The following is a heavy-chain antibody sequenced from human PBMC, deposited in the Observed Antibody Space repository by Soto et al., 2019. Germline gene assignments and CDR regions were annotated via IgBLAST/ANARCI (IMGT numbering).Heavy chain of an antibody. CDR3: STLTRLYYGREG. V-gene: IGHV4-39*01. Sequence: LSRTGTVTGDSISSRSYYLGWIRQPPGKGLEWIGSIYYSGSTYYNPSLKSRVTISVDTSKNQFSLKLGSVTAADTAVYYFSTLTRLYYGREGWCQGKTVTV. J-gene: IGHJ6*02. CDR2: IYYSGST. CDR1: GDSISSRSYY. D-gene: IGHD3-16*01.